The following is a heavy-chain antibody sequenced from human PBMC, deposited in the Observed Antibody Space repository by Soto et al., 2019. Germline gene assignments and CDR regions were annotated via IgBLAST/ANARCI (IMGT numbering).Heavy chain of an antibody. CDR2: INYSGGT. J-gene: IGHJ4*02. D-gene: IGHD6-19*01. Sequence: SETLSLTCAVYGGSFANYYWNWIRQPPGKGLEWIGEINYSGGTDYNPSLESRVTISVDTSKNQFSLNLSSVTAADTAIYYCARVGRYTSGWYLDYFYYWGQGTVVTVSS. V-gene: IGHV4-34*01. CDR3: ARVGRYTSGWYLDYFYY. CDR1: GGSFANYY.